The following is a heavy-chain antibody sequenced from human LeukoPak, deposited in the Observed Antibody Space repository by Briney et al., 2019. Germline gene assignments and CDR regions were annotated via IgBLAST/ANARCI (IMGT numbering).Heavy chain of an antibody. CDR1: GGSIRNYF. J-gene: IGHJ4*02. CDR3: ARGDLYCSSNSCYNY. D-gene: IGHD2-2*02. Sequence: SETLSLTCTVSGGSIRNYFWSWIRQPAGKGLQWIGRMFTSGSTNYNRFLKSRITLLIHTSKNQFSLKLSSVTAADTAVYYCARGDLYCSSNSCYNYWGQGTVVTVSS. CDR2: MFTSGST. V-gene: IGHV4-4*07.